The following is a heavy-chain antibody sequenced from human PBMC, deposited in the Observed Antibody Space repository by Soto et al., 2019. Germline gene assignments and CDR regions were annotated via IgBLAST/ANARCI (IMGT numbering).Heavy chain of an antibody. Sequence: EVQLVESGGGLEKPGGSLRLSCAASGFTFSHVWMSWVRQAPGKGLEWVGRIKRKIEGETIDYAAPVKGRFTISRDDSTDTLYLQMNSLQTEDTAVYYCATEASCSMTNCLRACEIWVQGTGVT. CDR3: ATEASCSMTNCLRACEI. CDR1: GFTFSHVW. J-gene: IGHJ3*02. V-gene: IGHV3-15*01. D-gene: IGHD2-2*01. CDR2: IKRKIEGETI.